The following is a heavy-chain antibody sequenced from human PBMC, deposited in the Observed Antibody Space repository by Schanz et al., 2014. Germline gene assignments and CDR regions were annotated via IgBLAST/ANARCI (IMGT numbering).Heavy chain of an antibody. Sequence: QVQLLESGGGVVQPGGSLRLSCAASGFTFRDFGLHWVRQAPGKGLEWVSVIYSGGSTYYADSVKGRFTTSRDNSKNTMYLQMNSLRAEDTAVYYCVKDLQRELLRDDHYYGMDVWGQGTTVTVSS. CDR1: GFTFRDFG. J-gene: IGHJ6*02. D-gene: IGHD1-26*01. CDR3: VKDLQRELLRDDHYYGMDV. CDR2: IYSGGST. V-gene: IGHV3-NL1*01.